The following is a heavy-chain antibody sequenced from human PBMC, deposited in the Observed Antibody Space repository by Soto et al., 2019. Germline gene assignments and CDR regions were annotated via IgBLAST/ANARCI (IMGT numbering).Heavy chain of an antibody. Sequence: GGSLRLSCAASGFTFSSYSMNWVRQAPGKGLEWVSYISSSSSTIYYADSVKGRFTISRDNAKNSLYLQMNSLRAEDTAVYYCAREEESRSSPVALWGQGTLVTVDS. J-gene: IGHJ4*02. CDR3: AREEESRSSPVAL. D-gene: IGHD6-6*01. CDR2: ISSSSSTI. V-gene: IGHV3-48*01. CDR1: GFTFSSYS.